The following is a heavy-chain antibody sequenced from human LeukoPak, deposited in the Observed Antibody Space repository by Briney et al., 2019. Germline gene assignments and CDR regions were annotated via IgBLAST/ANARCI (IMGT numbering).Heavy chain of an antibody. Sequence: SVKVSCKASGGAFSSYALSWVRQAPGQGLEYVGQIIPVFGTTDYAQKFQGRVTVSADEITSTVYMELSSLRSEDTAIYFCAATEGGSGSFYTNYYFDYWGQGTLVTVSS. V-gene: IGHV1-69*13. CDR3: AATEGGSGSFYTNYYFDY. CDR1: GGAFSSYA. CDR2: IIPVFGTT. D-gene: IGHD3-10*01. J-gene: IGHJ4*02.